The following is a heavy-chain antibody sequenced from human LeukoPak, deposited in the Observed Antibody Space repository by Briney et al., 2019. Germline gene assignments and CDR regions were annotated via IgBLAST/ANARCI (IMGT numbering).Heavy chain of an antibody. J-gene: IGHJ3*02. D-gene: IGHD6-13*01. Sequence: PSETLSLTCTVSGGSISSSTYYWGWIRQPPGKGLEWIGSIYYSGSTYYNASLKSRVTISADTSKNQFSLKLSSVTAADTAVYYCARPLSGSSSWHGDAFDIWGQGTMVTVSS. CDR2: IYYSGST. V-gene: IGHV4-39*01. CDR1: GGSISSSTYY. CDR3: ARPLSGSSSWHGDAFDI.